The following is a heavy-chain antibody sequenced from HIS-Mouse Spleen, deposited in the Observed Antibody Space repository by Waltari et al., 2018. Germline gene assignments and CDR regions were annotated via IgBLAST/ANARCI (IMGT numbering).Heavy chain of an antibody. CDR2: INHSGST. CDR3: ARGNYYGSGSRHPADY. CDR1: GGSFSGYY. Sequence: QVQLQQWGAGLLKPSETLSLTCAVYGGSFSGYYWSWILQPPGKGLEWIGEINHSGSTNYNPSLKSRVTISVDTSKNQFSLKLSSVTAADTAVYYCARGNYYGSGSRHPADYWGQGTLVTVSS. V-gene: IGHV4-34*01. D-gene: IGHD3-10*01. J-gene: IGHJ4*02.